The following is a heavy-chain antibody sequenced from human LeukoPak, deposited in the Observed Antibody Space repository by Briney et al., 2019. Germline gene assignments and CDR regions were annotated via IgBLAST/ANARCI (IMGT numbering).Heavy chain of an antibody. V-gene: IGHV4-59*01. CDR1: GGSISSYY. Sequence: SETLSLTCTVSGGSISSYYWSWIRQPPGKGLEWIGYIYYSGSTNYNPSLKSRVTISVDTSKNQFSLKLSSVTAADTAVYYCARGLRWGDYCDSSGYPICFDPWGQGTLVTVSS. CDR3: ARGLRWGDYCDSSGYPICFDP. D-gene: IGHD3-22*01. CDR2: IYYSGST. J-gene: IGHJ5*02.